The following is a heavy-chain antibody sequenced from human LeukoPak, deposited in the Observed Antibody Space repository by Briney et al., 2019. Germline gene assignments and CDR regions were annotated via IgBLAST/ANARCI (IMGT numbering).Heavy chain of an antibody. D-gene: IGHD6-13*01. V-gene: IGHV3-7*01. CDR1: GFTFSSYW. CDR2: IKPDGSDK. J-gene: IGHJ4*02. CDR3: AKGGRSSSWYWVY. Sequence: GGSLRLSCAASGFTFSSYWMTWVRQAPGKGLEWVANIKPDGSDKYYVDSVKGRFTISRDNAKNSLYLQMNSLRAEDTAVYYCAKGGRSSSWYWVYWGQGALVTVSS.